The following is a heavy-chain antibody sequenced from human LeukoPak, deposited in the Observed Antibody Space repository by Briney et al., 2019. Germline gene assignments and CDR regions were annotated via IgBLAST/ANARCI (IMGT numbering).Heavy chain of an antibody. CDR2: INWNGGST. V-gene: IGHV3-20*01. D-gene: IGHD2/OR15-2a*01. J-gene: IGHJ4*02. Sequence: PGGSLRLSCAASGFTFDDYGMSWVRQAPGKGLEWVSGINWNGGSTGYADSVKGRFTISRDNAKNSLYLQMNSLRVEDTALYHCARDLSEPQGGATEYWGQGTLVTVSS. CDR1: GFTFDDYG. CDR3: ARDLSEPQGGATEY.